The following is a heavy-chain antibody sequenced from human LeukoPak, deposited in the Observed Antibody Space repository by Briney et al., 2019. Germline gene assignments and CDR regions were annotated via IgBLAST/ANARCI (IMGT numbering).Heavy chain of an antibody. D-gene: IGHD5-18*01. Sequence: SVKVSCKASGGTFSSYAISWVRQAPGQGLEWMGGIIPIFGTANYAQKFQGRVTITADESTSTAYMELSSLRSEDTAVYYCASARGYGYGYLVYWGQGTLVTVSS. CDR1: GGTFSSYA. J-gene: IGHJ4*02. CDR3: ASARGYGYGYLVY. V-gene: IGHV1-69*01. CDR2: IIPIFGTA.